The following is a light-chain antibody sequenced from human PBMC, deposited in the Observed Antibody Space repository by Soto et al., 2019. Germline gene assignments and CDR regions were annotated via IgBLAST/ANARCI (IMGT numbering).Light chain of an antibody. Sequence: ETVMTQSPANLSMSSVGTATLSCKARRSISNNLAWYQQKLGQAPRLLIYGASTRATGIPARFSGSGAGTEFTLTISSLQSEDFAVYYCQQYHNWPPITFGQGTRLETK. CDR3: QQYHNWPPIT. CDR2: GAS. J-gene: IGKJ5*01. V-gene: IGKV3D-15*01. CDR1: RSISNN.